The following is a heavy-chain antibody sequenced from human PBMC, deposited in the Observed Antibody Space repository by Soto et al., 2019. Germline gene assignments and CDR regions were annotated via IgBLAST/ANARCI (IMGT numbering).Heavy chain of an antibody. Sequence: GGSLRLSCAASGFTFSSYAMSWVRLAPGKGLEWVSAISGSGGSTYYADSVKGRFTISRDNSKNTLYLQMNSLRAEDTAVYYCAIISSYGSGRGFDPWGQGTLVTVSS. J-gene: IGHJ5*02. D-gene: IGHD3-10*01. CDR1: GFTFSSYA. CDR2: ISGSGGST. CDR3: AIISSYGSGRGFDP. V-gene: IGHV3-23*01.